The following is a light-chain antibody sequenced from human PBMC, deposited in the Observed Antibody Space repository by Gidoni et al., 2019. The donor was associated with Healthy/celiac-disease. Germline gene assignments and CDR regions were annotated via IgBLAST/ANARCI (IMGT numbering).Light chain of an antibody. CDR3: QQSYSTPWT. CDR1: QSISSY. V-gene: IGKV1-39*01. Sequence: DIQMTQSPSSRSASVGDRVTITCRASQSISSYLNWYQQKPGKAPTLLIYAASSLQSGVPSRFSGSGSGTDFTLTISSLQPEDFATYYCQQSYSTPWTFGQGTKVEIK. J-gene: IGKJ1*01. CDR2: AAS.